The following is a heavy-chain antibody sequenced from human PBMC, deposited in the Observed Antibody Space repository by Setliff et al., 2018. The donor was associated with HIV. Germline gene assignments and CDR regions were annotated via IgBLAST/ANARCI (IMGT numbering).Heavy chain of an antibody. D-gene: IGHD6-19*01. Sequence: ASVKVSCKASGDTFSNSLVTWVRQAPGQGLEWMGFINPNEIMAHYAQKFQDRVALTRDTSTGTAYMELRSLRSEDTAVYYCARVAVPGLGYFQYWGQGTLVTVSS. J-gene: IGHJ1*01. CDR2: INPNEIMA. CDR3: ARVAVPGLGYFQY. V-gene: IGHV1-46*01. CDR1: GDTFSNSL.